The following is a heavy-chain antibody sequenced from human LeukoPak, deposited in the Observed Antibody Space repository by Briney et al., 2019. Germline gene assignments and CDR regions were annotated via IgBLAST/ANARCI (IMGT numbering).Heavy chain of an antibody. V-gene: IGHV4-34*01. CDR2: VDHSGST. Sequence: SETLSLTCAVYGGSFSDRHWSWIRQTPGKGLEWIGEVDHSGSTNYSPSLKSRVTISVDTSKNQFSLKLSSVTAADAAVYYCASVVRGVIGNYYYYYMDVWGKGTTVIVSS. CDR3: ASVVRGVIGNYYYYYMDV. J-gene: IGHJ6*03. D-gene: IGHD3-10*01. CDR1: GGSFSDRH.